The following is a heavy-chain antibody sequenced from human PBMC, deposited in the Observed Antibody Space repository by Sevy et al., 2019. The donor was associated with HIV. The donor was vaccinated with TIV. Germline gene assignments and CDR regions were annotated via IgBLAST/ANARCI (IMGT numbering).Heavy chain of an antibody. CDR1: GGSISAYY. Sequence: SETLSLTCSVSGGSISAYYWSWVRQPPGKGLEWIGYIYYSGSTNYNPSLKSRVTISVDTSKNQFSLNLNSMTAADTAVYYCARAPPVRSGYDSLNWFDPWGQGTLVTVSS. CDR3: ARAPPVRSGYDSLNWFDP. V-gene: IGHV4-59*01. J-gene: IGHJ5*02. D-gene: IGHD5-12*01. CDR2: IYYSGST.